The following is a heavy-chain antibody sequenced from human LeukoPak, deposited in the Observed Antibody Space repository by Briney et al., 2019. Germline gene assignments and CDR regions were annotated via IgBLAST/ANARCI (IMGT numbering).Heavy chain of an antibody. CDR2: TGLESVHT. Sequence: GGSLRLSCAPSGFIFTRHAMSWVRQAPGKGLEWVSTTGLESVHTLCSDSVQGRFTVSRDNSRNTLDLQMDNLRVDDTAVYYCASGDDIGNYPTRAYYFDIWGQGTLVTVSS. D-gene: IGHD1-7*01. CDR3: ASGDDIGNYPTRAYYFDI. V-gene: IGHV3-23*01. J-gene: IGHJ4*02. CDR1: GFIFTRHA.